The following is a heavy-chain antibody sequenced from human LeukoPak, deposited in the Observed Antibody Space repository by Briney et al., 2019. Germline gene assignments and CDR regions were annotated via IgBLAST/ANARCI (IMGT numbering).Heavy chain of an antibody. V-gene: IGHV1-69*13. CDR1: GGTFSSYA. D-gene: IGHD2-21*02. CDR3: ARDGEDQAYCGGDCYNWFDP. CDR2: IIPTFGTA. J-gene: IGHJ5*02. Sequence: ASVKVSCKASGGTFSSYAISWVRQAPGQGLEWMGGIIPTFGTANYAQKFQGRVTITADESTSTAYMELSSLRSEDTAVYYCARDGEDQAYCGGDCYNWFDPWGQGTLVTVSS.